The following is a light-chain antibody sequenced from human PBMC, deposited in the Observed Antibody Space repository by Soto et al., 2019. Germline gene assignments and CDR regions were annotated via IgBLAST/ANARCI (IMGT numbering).Light chain of an antibody. J-gene: IGKJ2*01. CDR2: AAS. Sequence: DIQMTQSPSSLSASVGDRVTITCRASQTIDTYLNWYQQNPGKAPKLLIYAASTVQNGVPSRFSGSGSGTDFTLTISSLQPEDFASYYCQQSTGILYTFGQGTKLEIK. CDR1: QTIDTY. CDR3: QQSTGILYT. V-gene: IGKV1-39*01.